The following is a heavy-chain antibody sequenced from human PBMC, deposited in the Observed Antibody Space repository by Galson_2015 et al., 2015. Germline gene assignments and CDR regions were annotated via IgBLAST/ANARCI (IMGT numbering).Heavy chain of an antibody. J-gene: IGHJ4*02. CDR2: IKSKTDGGTT. V-gene: IGHV3-15*01. CDR3: TTDPLGIYKGVGATRKELDY. CDR1: GFTFSNAW. Sequence: SLRLSCAASGFTFSNAWMSWVRQAPGKGLEWVGRIKSKTDGGTTDYAAPVNGRFTISRDDSKNTLYLQMNSLKAEDTAVYYCTTDPLGIYKGVGATRKELDYWGQGTLVTVSS. D-gene: IGHD1-26*01.